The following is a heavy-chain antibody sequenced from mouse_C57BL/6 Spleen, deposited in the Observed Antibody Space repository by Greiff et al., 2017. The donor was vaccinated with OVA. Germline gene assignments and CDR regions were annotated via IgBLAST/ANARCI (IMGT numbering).Heavy chain of an antibody. J-gene: IGHJ3*01. D-gene: IGHD1-1*01. CDR3: AGDLYGSTVFAY. CDR1: GFPITSGYY. Sequence: VQLQESGPGLVKPSQSLFLTCSITGFPITSGYYWIWIRQSPGKPLEWMGYITHSGETFYNPSLQSPISITRETSKNQFFLQLNSVTTEDTAMYYCAGDLYGSTVFAYWGQGTLVTVSA. CDR2: ITHSGET. V-gene: IGHV12-3*01.